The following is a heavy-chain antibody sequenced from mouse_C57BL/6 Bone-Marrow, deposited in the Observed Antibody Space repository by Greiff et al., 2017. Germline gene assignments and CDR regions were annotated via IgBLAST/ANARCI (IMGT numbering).Heavy chain of an antibody. J-gene: IGHJ2*01. D-gene: IGHD2-12*01. V-gene: IGHV1-69*01. CDR2: IDPSDSYT. CDR3: ARSPYADY. Sequence: QVQLQQPGAELVMPGASVKLSCKASGYTFTSYWMHWVKQRPGQGLEWIGEIDPSDSYTNYNQTFKGKSTLTVDKSSSTAYMQLSSLTSEDSAVYYCARSPYADYWGQGTTLTVSS. CDR1: GYTFTSYW.